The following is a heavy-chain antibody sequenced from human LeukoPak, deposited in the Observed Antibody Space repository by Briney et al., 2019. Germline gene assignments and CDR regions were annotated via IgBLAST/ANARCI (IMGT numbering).Heavy chain of an antibody. V-gene: IGHV3-53*01. CDR1: GFTVSGNY. CDR2: IYSDDTT. CDR3: ARDHYYYYYMDV. Sequence: GGSLRLSCAVSGFTVSGNYMSWIRQAPGKGLEWVSLIYSDDTTLYADSVKGRFTISRDISKNTLYLQMSSLRAEDTAVYYCARDHYYYYYMDVWGKGTTVTISS. J-gene: IGHJ6*03.